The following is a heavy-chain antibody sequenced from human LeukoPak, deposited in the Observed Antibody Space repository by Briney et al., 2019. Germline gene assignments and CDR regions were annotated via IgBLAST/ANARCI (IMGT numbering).Heavy chain of an antibody. J-gene: IGHJ3*02. CDR2: MNTNSGNT. CDR1: GYTFTSYD. Sequence: PSVKVSCTASGYTFTSYDINWVRHAPAQGLEWMGWMNTNSGNTGYAQTFQGRVTMTRNSSISTAYMELSRLRSQDTAVYYWTLNLYGDYDAFDIWGQGTMVTVSS. V-gene: IGHV1-8*01. D-gene: IGHD4-17*01. CDR3: TLNLYGDYDAFDI.